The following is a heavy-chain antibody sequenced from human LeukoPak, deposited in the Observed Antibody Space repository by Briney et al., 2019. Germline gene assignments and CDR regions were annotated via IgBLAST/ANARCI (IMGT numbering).Heavy chain of an antibody. J-gene: IGHJ4*02. Sequence: QPGGSLKLSCAASGFYFSGFYMHWVRQASGRGLEWVGLIRSKPSSYTTVYAASVKGRFTISRDDSKNTAYLQMNSLKAEDTAVYYCIRQECSGGSCSYVDYWGQGTLVTVSS. V-gene: IGHV3-73*01. CDR2: IRSKPSSYTT. D-gene: IGHD2-15*01. CDR1: GFYFSGFY. CDR3: IRQECSGGSCSYVDY.